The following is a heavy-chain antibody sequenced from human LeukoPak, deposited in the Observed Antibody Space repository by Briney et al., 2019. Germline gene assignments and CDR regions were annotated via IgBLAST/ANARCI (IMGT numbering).Heavy chain of an antibody. CDR2: IKQDGSEK. Sequence: GGSLRLSCAASGFTFSSYWMSWVRQAPGKGLEWVANIKQDGSEKYYVDSVKGRFTISRDNAKNSLYPQMNSLRAEDTAVYYCARDLADIVVVPAAIPQTFDYWGQGTLVTVSS. V-gene: IGHV3-7*01. CDR1: GFTFSSYW. D-gene: IGHD2-2*02. CDR3: ARDLADIVVVPAAIPQTFDY. J-gene: IGHJ4*02.